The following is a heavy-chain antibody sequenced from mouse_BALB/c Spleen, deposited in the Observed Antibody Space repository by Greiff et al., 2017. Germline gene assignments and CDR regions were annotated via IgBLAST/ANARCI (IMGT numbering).Heavy chain of an antibody. J-gene: IGHJ2*01. CDR2: ISYSGST. D-gene: IGHD1-1*01. CDR3: ARILYYYGSSYFDY. Sequence: EVKVEESGPSLVKPSQTLSLTCSVTGDSITSGYWNWIRKFPGNKLEYMGYISYSGSTYYNPSLKSRISITRDTSKNQYYLQLNSVTTEDTATYYCARILYYYGSSYFDYWGQGTTLTVSS. V-gene: IGHV3-8*02. CDR1: GDSITSGY.